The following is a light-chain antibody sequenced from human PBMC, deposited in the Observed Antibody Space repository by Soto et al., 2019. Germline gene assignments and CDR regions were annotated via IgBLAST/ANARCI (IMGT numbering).Light chain of an antibody. CDR2: EAS. CDR3: LQHNSYPWT. Sequence: IQMTQSPSTLSASLGYRGTIPCRASQYISSWLAWYQQKPGKAPKLLIYEASTLESGVPSRFSGSGSGTEFTLTISSLQPEDFATYYCLQHNSYPWTFGQGTKVDIK. J-gene: IGKJ1*01. V-gene: IGKV1-5*03. CDR1: QYISSW.